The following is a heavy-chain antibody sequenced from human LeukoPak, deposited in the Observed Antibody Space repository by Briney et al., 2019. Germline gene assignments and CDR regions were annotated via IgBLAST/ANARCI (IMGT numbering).Heavy chain of an antibody. D-gene: IGHD5-12*01. CDR2: IYYSGST. CDR1: GGSISSYY. V-gene: IGHV4-59*12. CDR3: ARGRGYDSDY. J-gene: IGHJ4*02. Sequence: SETLSLTCTVSGGSISSYYWSWIRQPPGKGLEWIGYIYYSGSTNYNPSLKSRVTISVDTSKNQFSLKLSSVTAADTAVYYCARGRGYDSDYWGRGSMASVPS.